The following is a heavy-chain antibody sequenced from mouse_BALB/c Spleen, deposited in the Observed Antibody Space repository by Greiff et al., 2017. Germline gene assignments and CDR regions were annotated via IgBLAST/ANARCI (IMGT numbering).Heavy chain of an antibody. CDR3: ASHRYSY. CDR1: GFTFSSYG. J-gene: IGHJ2*01. CDR2: ISSGGSYT. V-gene: IGHV5-6*01. Sequence: EVKVVESGGDLVKPGGSLKLSCAASGFTFSSYGMSWVRQTPDKRLEWVATISSGGSYTYYPDSVKGRFTISRDNAKNTLYLQMSSLKSEDTAMYYCASHRYSYWGQGTTLTVSS. D-gene: IGHD2-14*01.